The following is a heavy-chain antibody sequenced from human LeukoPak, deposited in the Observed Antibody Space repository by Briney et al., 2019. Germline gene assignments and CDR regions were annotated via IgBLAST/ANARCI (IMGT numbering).Heavy chain of an antibody. V-gene: IGHV4-31*03. CDR2: IYYSGST. D-gene: IGHD2-8*01. CDR1: GGSISSGGYY. CDR3: ARHGRPRAFDI. Sequence: SETLSLTCTVSGGSISSGGYYWSWIRQHPGKGLEWIGYIYYSGSTYYNPSLKSRLTISVDTSKNQFSLKLSSVTAADTAVYYCARHGRPRAFDIWGQGTMVTVSS. J-gene: IGHJ3*02.